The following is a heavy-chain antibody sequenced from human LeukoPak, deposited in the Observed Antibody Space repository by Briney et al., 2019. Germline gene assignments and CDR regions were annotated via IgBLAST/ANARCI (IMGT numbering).Heavy chain of an antibody. V-gene: IGHV4-59*08. CDR3: ARQGGGSYVKWFDP. J-gene: IGHJ5*02. D-gene: IGHD1-26*01. CDR2: IHYSGST. CDR1: GGSISSYY. Sequence: SETLSLTCTVSGGSISSYYWSWIRQPPGKGLEWIGYIHYSGSTNYNPSLKSRVTISVDTSKNQFSLKVSPVTAADTAVYYCARQGGGSYVKWFDPWGQGTLVTVSS.